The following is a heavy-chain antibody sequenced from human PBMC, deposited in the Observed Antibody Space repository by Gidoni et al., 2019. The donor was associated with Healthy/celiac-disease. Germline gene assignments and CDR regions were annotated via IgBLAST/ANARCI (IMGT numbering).Heavy chain of an antibody. V-gene: IGHV3-23*01. J-gene: IGHJ5*02. CDR2: IGGSGGST. Sequence: EVQLLESGGGLVQPGGSLRLSCAASGFTFSSYAMSWVRQAPGKGLEWVSAIGGSGGSTYYADSVKGRFTISRDNSKNTLYLQMNSLRAEDTAVYYRAKDRGDIVLSWFDPWGQGTLVTVSS. CDR3: AKDRGDIVLSWFDP. CDR1: GFTFSSYA. D-gene: IGHD2-8*02.